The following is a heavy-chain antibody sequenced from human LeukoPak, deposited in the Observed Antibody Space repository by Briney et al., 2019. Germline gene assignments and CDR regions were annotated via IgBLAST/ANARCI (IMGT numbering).Heavy chain of an antibody. Sequence: SETLSLTCTVSGGSISSNDYYWGWIRQPPGRGLEWTGTVFYSGGTYYNPSLKSRVTISVDTSKNHFSLKLNSVTAADTAVYYCARDPGVAITGGNWFDPWGQGTLVTVSS. D-gene: IGHD5-24*01. CDR1: GGSISSNDYY. J-gene: IGHJ5*02. V-gene: IGHV4-39*07. CDR2: VFYSGGT. CDR3: ARDPGVAITGGNWFDP.